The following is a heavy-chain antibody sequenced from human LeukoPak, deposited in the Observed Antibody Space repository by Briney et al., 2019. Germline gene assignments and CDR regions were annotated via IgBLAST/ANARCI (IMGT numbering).Heavy chain of an antibody. CDR2: ISAYNGNT. Sequence: ASVKVSCKASGYTFTSYGISWVRQAPGQGLEWMGWISAYNGNTNYAQKLQGRVTMTTDTSTSTAYMELRSLRSDDTAVYYCARSYYDSSGYSLFDYWGQGTLVTVSS. J-gene: IGHJ4*02. D-gene: IGHD3-22*01. V-gene: IGHV1-18*01. CDR3: ARSYYDSSGYSLFDY. CDR1: GYTFTSYG.